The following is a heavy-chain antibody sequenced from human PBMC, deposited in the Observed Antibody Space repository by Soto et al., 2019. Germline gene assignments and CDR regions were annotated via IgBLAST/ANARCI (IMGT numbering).Heavy chain of an antibody. J-gene: IGHJ6*03. CDR2: ISSSSQNI. D-gene: IGHD3-10*01. CDR3: ARDQSRGKVFYYYMDV. V-gene: IGHV3-48*01. CDR1: EFTFSTYA. Sequence: EVQLVDSGGGLVKPGGSLRLYCAASEFTFSTYAMNWVRQAPGKGLEWVSYISSSSQNISYAYSVKGRFTISRDNAKNSRYLKMTSLRVENTAVYYCARDQSRGKVFYYYMDVWGKGTTVTVSS.